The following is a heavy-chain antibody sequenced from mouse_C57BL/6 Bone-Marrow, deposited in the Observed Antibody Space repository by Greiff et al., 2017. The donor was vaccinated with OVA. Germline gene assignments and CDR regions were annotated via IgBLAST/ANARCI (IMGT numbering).Heavy chain of an antibody. Sequence: QVQLQQPGAELVMPGASVKLSCKASGYTFTSYWMHWVKQRPGQGLEWIGEIDPTDSDTNYNQKFKGKSTLTVDKSSSTAYMQLSSLASEDSAVYYCASYAYDGAYWGQGTLVTVSA. CDR3: ASYAYDGAY. V-gene: IGHV1-69*01. CDR2: IDPTDSDT. J-gene: IGHJ3*01. CDR1: GYTFTSYW. D-gene: IGHD2-2*01.